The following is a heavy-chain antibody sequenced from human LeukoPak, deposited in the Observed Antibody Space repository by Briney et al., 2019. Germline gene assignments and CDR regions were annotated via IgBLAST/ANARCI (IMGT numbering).Heavy chain of an antibody. D-gene: IGHD1-26*01. V-gene: IGHV3-23*01. Sequence: GGSLRLSCAASGFTFSTYAMSWVRQAPGKGLDWVSSISDRGTVTYYADSVKGRFTSSRDNSKNTLYLQMNSLRAEDTAVYYCARIGIESQTDHWGQGTLVTVSS. CDR2: ISDRGTVT. J-gene: IGHJ5*02. CDR3: ARIGIESQTDH. CDR1: GFTFSTYA.